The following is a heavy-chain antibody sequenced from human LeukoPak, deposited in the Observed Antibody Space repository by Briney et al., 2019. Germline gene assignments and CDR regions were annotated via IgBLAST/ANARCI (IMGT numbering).Heavy chain of an antibody. CDR2: IYHSGST. CDR1: GGSISSYY. J-gene: IGHJ4*02. D-gene: IGHD3-22*01. CDR3: ARDRGSGYYDSSGYYFDY. Sequence: SETLSLTCTVSGGSISSYYWSWIRQPPGKGLEWIGEIYHSGSTNYNPSLKSRVTISVDKSKNQFSLKLSSVTAADTAVYYCARDRGSGYYDSSGYYFDYWGQGTLVTVSS. V-gene: IGHV4-59*12.